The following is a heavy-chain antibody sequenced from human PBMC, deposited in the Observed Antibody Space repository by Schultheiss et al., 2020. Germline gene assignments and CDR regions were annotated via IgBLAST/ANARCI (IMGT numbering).Heavy chain of an antibody. CDR1: GGSFSGYY. J-gene: IGHJ5*02. CDR2: INHSGST. Sequence: AETLSITCAVYGGSFSGYYWSWIRQPPGKGLEWIGEINHSGSTNYNPSLKSRVTISVDTSKNQFSLKLSSVTAADTAVYYCARATLVVPAATWFDPWGQGTMVTVSS. V-gene: IGHV4-34*01. CDR3: ARATLVVPAATWFDP. D-gene: IGHD2-2*01.